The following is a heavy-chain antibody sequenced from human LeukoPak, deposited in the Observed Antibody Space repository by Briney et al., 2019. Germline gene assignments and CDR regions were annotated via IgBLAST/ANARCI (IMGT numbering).Heavy chain of an antibody. V-gene: IGHV4-59*01. CDR1: GGSINSYS. CDR2: IYYSGTS. D-gene: IGHD3-22*01. J-gene: IGHJ4*02. CDR3: ARGRPPYYYESSGYLHITYFDG. Sequence: SETLTLTCAASGGSINSYSRSWVRQAPGKGLEWIADIYYSGTSNYNPSLKSRVTISVDKSKNQLSLQLSSVTAADTAVYYCARGRPPYYYESSGYLHITYFDGWGQGALVTVSS.